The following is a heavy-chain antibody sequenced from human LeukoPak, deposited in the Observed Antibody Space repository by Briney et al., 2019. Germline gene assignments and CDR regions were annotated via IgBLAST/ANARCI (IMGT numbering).Heavy chain of an antibody. D-gene: IGHD1-26*01. CDR3: ARGASTHFDN. CDR1: GFTFSNYD. Sequence: PGGSLCLSCAASGFTFSNYDMHWVCQATGKGLEWVSAIGTAGDTYYPSSVRGRFTMSRENAKSSLYLQMNSLTAGDTAVYYCARGASTHFDNTGEASQVSVSS. CDR2: IGTAGDT. J-gene: IGHJ4*02. V-gene: IGHV3-13*04.